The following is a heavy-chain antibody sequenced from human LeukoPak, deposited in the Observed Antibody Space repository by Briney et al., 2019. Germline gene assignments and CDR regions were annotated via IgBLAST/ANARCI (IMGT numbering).Heavy chain of an antibody. CDR2: ISSSSSTI. CDR3: ARAFGLTDY. CDR1: GFTVSSYS. J-gene: IGHJ4*02. V-gene: IGHV3-48*02. D-gene: IGHD3/OR15-3a*01. Sequence: GGSLRLSCAASGFTVSSYSMNWVRQAPGKGLEWVSYISSSSSTIYYADSVKGRFTISRDNAKNSLYPQMNSLRDEDTAVYYCARAFGLTDYWGQGTLVTVSS.